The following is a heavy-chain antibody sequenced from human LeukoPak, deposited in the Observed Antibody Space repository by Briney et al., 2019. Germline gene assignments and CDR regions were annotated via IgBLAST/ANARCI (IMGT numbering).Heavy chain of an antibody. CDR1: GFTFSSYG. J-gene: IGHJ4*02. V-gene: IGHV3-30*18. CDR3: AKDDESGPFDY. Sequence: PGGSLRLSCAASGFTFSSYGMHWVRQAPGKGLEWVAVISYDGSNKYYADSVKGRFTISRDNSKNTLYLQMNSLRAEDTAVYYCAKDDESGPFDYWGRGTLVTVSS. D-gene: IGHD1-26*01. CDR2: ISYDGSNK.